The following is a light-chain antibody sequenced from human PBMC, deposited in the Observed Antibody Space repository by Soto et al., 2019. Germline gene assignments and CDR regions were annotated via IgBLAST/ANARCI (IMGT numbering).Light chain of an antibody. V-gene: IGLV2-11*01. CDR2: DVT. Sequence: QSVLTQPHSMSGSSGQSVTISCTGTSSEFGSYSYVSWYQQHPGKAPELIIYDVTERPSGVPDRFSGSKSGNTASLTISGLQAEDEADYYCCSYTGSYSYVFGIGTKVTVL. CDR1: SSEFGSYSY. CDR3: CSYTGSYSYV. J-gene: IGLJ1*01.